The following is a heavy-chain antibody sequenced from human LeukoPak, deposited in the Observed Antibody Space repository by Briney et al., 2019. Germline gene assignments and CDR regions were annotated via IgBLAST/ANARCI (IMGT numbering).Heavy chain of an antibody. D-gene: IGHD6-19*01. CDR1: GDSVSSNSAA. J-gene: IGHJ3*02. CDR2: TYYRSKWYN. Sequence: SQTLSLTCAISGDSVSSNSAAWNWLRQSPSRGLEWLGRTYYRSKWYNDYAVSVKSRITINPDTSKNQFSLQLNSVTPEDTAVYYCAREPRHQRIAVAGTSGAFDIWGQGTMVTVSS. V-gene: IGHV6-1*01. CDR3: AREPRHQRIAVAGTSGAFDI.